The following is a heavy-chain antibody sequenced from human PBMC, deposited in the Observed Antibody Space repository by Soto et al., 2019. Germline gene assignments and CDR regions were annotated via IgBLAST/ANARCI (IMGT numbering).Heavy chain of an antibody. D-gene: IGHD3-3*01. V-gene: IGHV4-59*08. Sequence: PSETLSLTCTVSGGSISSYYWSWIRQPPGKGLEWIGHIYYSGSTNYNPSLKSRVTISVDTSKNQFSLKLSSVTAADTAVYYCARQDDFWSGLLVDYYMDVWGKGTTVTVSS. CDR3: ARQDDFWSGLLVDYYMDV. CDR2: IYYSGST. CDR1: GGSISSYY. J-gene: IGHJ6*03.